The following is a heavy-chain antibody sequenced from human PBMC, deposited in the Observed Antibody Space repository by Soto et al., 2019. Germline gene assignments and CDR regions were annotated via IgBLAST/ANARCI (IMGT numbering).Heavy chain of an antibody. CDR2: ISGSGGST. Sequence: GGSLRLSCAASGFTFSSYAMSWVRQAPGKGLEWVSAISGSGGSTYYADSVKGRFTISRDNSKNTLYLQMNSLRAEDTPVYYCAAGDYCSGGSCYSVEYNWFDPWGQGTLVTVSS. CDR1: GFTFSSYA. V-gene: IGHV3-23*01. CDR3: AAGDYCSGGSCYSVEYNWFDP. J-gene: IGHJ5*02. D-gene: IGHD2-15*01.